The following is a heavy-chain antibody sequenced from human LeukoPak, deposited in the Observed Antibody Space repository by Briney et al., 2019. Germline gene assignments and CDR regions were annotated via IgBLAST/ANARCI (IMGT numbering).Heavy chain of an antibody. D-gene: IGHD2-2*01. V-gene: IGHV3-21*01. CDR2: IGSSSSYI. CDR3: ARAYCSDTSCYRYFDY. J-gene: IGHJ4*02. CDR1: GFTFSYYS. Sequence: GGSLRLSCAASGFTFSYYSMNWVRQAPGKGLEWVASIGSSSSYIYYADSVKGRFTISRDNAKNSLYLHIISLRAEDTAVYYCARAYCSDTSCYRYFDYWGQGTLVTVSS.